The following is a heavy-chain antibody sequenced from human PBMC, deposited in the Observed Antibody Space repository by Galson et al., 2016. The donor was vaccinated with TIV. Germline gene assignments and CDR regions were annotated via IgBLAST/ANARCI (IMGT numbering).Heavy chain of an antibody. CDR2: VYYSGST. D-gene: IGHD3-3*01. V-gene: IGHV4-39*01. J-gene: IGHJ5*02. Sequence: ETLSLTYTVSGASISSSRHYWGWVRQPPGKGLEWIGSVYYSGSTYFNPSLKSRVTLSVDTSKNQFSVKMTSVTAADTALYYCATTTLGVLSRIDPWGQGTLVTVSS. CDR3: ATTTLGVLSRIDP. CDR1: GASISSSRHY.